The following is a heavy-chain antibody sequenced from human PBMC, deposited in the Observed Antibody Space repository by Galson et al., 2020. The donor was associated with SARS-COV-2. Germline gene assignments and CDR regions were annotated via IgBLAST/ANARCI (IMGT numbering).Heavy chain of an antibody. Sequence: ETSETLSLTCTVSGGSISSGDYYWSWIRQPPGKDLEWIGYNYYSRSPYYKPSLKSRVTISVDTSKNQFSLKLRAVTAAYASVDYCGRVSGRITLFGVLSIGALDIGGQGTMVTVSA. D-gene: IGHD3-3*01. V-gene: IGHV4-30-4*01. CDR2: NYYSRSP. CDR1: GGSISSGDYY. J-gene: IGHJ3*02. CDR3: GRVSGRITLFGVLSIGALDI.